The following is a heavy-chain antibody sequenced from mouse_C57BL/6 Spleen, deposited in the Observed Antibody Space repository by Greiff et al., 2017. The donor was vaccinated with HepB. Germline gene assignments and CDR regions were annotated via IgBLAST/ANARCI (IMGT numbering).Heavy chain of an antibody. CDR2: INPNNGGT. V-gene: IGHV1-22*01. CDR1: GYTFTDYN. J-gene: IGHJ2*01. CDR3: ARQGGYDYDDFDY. D-gene: IGHD2-4*01. Sequence: EVQLQQSGPELVKPGASVKMSCKASGYTFTDYNMHWVKQSHGKSLEWIGYINPNNGGTSYNQKFKGKATLTVNKSSSTAYMELRSLTSEDSAVYDCARQGGYDYDDFDYWGQGTTLTVSS.